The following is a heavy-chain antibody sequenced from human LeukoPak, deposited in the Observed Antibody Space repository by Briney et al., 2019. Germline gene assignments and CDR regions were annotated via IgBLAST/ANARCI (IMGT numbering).Heavy chain of an antibody. CDR2: INHSGST. Sequence: PSETLSLTCAVYGGSFSGYYWSWIRQPPGKGLEWIAEINHSGSTNYNPSLKSRVTISVDTSKNQFSLKLSSVTAADTAVYYCASPRGYWGQGTLVTVSS. D-gene: IGHD3-16*01. J-gene: IGHJ4*02. CDR3: ASPRGY. CDR1: GGSFSGYY. V-gene: IGHV4-34*01.